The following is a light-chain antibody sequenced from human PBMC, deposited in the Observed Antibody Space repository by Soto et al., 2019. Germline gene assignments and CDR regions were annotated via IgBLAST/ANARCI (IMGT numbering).Light chain of an antibody. CDR3: QQYNNWPQT. CDR2: GAS. CDR1: QSVSTD. V-gene: IGKV3-15*01. J-gene: IGKJ1*01. Sequence: ERVMTQSPSTLSVSPGERATLSCRAIQSVSTDLAWYHQKPGQVPRLLIYGASTRAADVPARFSGGGSGTEFPLTISSLQSEDFAEYHCQQYNNWPQTFGQGTKV.